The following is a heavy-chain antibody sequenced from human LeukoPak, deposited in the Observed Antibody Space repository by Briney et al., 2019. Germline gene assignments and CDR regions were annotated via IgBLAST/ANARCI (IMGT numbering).Heavy chain of an antibody. CDR3: ARVVLGNYYDSSGYYPSHDAFDI. V-gene: IGHV4-59*01. CDR1: GGSISSYY. Sequence: SETLSLTCTVSGGSISSYYWSWLRQPPGKGLEWIGYIYYSGSTNYNPSLKSRVTISVDTSKNQFSLKLSSVTAADTAVYYCARVVLGNYYDSSGYYPSHDAFDIWGQGTMVTVSS. D-gene: IGHD3-22*01. CDR2: IYYSGST. J-gene: IGHJ3*02.